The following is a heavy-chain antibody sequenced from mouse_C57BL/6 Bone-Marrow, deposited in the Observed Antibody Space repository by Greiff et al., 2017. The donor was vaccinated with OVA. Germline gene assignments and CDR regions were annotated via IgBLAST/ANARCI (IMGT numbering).Heavy chain of an antibody. Sequence: EVQLQQSGAELVKPGASVKLSCTASGFNIKDYYMHWVKQRAEQGLEWIGRIDPEDGETKYDPKFQGKATKSSYTSSNTSYLQLSILTSEDTAVYYCASFITTPFAYWGQGTLVTVSA. J-gene: IGHJ3*01. CDR3: ASFITTPFAY. V-gene: IGHV14-2*01. CDR2: IDPEDGET. CDR1: GFNIKDYY. D-gene: IGHD1-1*01.